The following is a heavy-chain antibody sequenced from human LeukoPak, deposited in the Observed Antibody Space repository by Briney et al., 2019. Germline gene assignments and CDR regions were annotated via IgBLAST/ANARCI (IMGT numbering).Heavy chain of an antibody. CDR1: GFTFSSYG. Sequence: GGSLRLSCAASGFTFSSYGMHWVRQAPGKGLEWVAVIWYDGSNKYYADPVKGRFTISRDNSKNTLYLQMNSLRAEDTAVYYCARGITARYYFDYWGQGTLVTVSS. CDR3: ARGITARYYFDY. D-gene: IGHD1-14*01. V-gene: IGHV3-33*08. CDR2: IWYDGSNK. J-gene: IGHJ4*02.